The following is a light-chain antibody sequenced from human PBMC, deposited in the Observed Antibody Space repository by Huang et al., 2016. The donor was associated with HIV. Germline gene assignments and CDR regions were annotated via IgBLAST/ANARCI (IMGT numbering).Light chain of an antibody. J-gene: IGKJ3*01. CDR2: GAS. Sequence: EIVLTQSPATLSLSPGGRATLSCRASQNISSFLAWYQQGAGQAPRLLIYGASNRDTGSPARFSGSGSGTDFTLTINNLEPGDFAVYYCQQRFTFGPGTKVDIK. V-gene: IGKV3-11*01. CDR1: QNISSF. CDR3: QQRFT.